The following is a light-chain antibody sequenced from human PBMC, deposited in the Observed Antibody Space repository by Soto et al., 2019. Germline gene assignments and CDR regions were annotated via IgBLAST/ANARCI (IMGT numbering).Light chain of an antibody. V-gene: IGKV3-20*01. J-gene: IGKJ4*01. CDR3: QQYNNWPPLT. CDR2: ATS. CDR1: QSVSSRY. Sequence: DIVLTQSPGTLSLSPGDGVTLSCRASQSVSSRYFAWYQKKPGQAPRLLIYATSTRATGIPDRFSGSGSGTDITLTISSLQSEDFAVYYCQQYNNWPPLTFGGGTKVEIK.